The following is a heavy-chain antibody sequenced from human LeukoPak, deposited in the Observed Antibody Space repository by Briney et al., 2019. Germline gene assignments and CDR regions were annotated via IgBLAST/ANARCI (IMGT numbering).Heavy chain of an antibody. CDR3: AREVGTPQAFDI. CDR1: RFRFRNYG. J-gene: IGHJ3*02. CDR2: INSRSSTI. Sequence: PGVCLRLSGAASRFRFRNYGVNWVRQAPGKGLEWVSYINSRSSTIYYADSVRGRFTISRDNAKNSLYLQMNSLKAEDTAIYYCAREVGTPQAFDIWGQGTMVTVSS. D-gene: IGHD1-26*01. V-gene: IGHV3-48*01.